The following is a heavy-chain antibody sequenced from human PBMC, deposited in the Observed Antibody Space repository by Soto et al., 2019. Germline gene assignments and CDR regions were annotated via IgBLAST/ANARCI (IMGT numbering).Heavy chain of an antibody. J-gene: IGHJ4*02. V-gene: IGHV3-15*01. CDR2: IKSKTDGGTI. CDR3: TTDSGYRRSSLDFDY. CDR1: GFTFSNAW. D-gene: IGHD6-6*01. Sequence: EVQLVESGGGLVKPGGSLRLSCAASGFTFSNAWLTWVRQAPGKGLEWVGRIKSKTDGGTIDYAAPVKGRFTVSRDDSETTLYLQKNSRKTEDTAVYYCTTDSGYRRSSLDFDYWGQGTQVTVSS.